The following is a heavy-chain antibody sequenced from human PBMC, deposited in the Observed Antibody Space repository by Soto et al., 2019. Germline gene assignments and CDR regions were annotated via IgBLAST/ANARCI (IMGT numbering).Heavy chain of an antibody. Sequence: SETLSLTCTVSGGSISSGDYYWSWIRQPPGKGLEWIGNIYYSGSTYYNPSLKSRVTISVDTSKKQFPLKLSSVTAADTAVYYCASRKSSPYFDYWGQGTLVTVSS. CDR3: ASRKSSPYFDY. D-gene: IGHD3-10*01. J-gene: IGHJ4*02. CDR2: IYYSGST. CDR1: GGSISSGDYY. V-gene: IGHV4-30-4*01.